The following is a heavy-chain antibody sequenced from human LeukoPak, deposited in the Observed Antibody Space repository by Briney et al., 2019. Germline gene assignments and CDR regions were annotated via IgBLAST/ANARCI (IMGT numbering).Heavy chain of an antibody. CDR1: GFTFSSYA. CDR2: ISGSGGST. J-gene: IGHJ4*02. D-gene: IGHD3-22*01. CDR3: ARDLGDITMIVVALGYFDY. V-gene: IGHV3-23*01. Sequence: EPGGSLRLSCAASGFTFSSYAMSWVRQAPGKGLEWVSAISGSGGSTYYADSVKGRFTISRDNSKNTLYLQMNSLRAEDTAVYYCARDLGDITMIVVALGYFDYWGQGTLVTVSS.